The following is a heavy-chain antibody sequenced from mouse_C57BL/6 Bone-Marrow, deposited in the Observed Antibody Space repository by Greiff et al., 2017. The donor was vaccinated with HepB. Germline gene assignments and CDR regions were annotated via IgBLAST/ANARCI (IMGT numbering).Heavy chain of an antibody. D-gene: IGHD1-1*01. CDR1: GYTFTSYG. Sequence: LQESGAELARPGASVKLSCKASGYTFTSYGISWVKQRTGQGLEWIGEIYPRSGNTYYNEKFKGKATLTADKSSSTAYMELRSLTSEDSAVYFCARWIYYYGSSYRNYFDYWGQGTTLTVSS. J-gene: IGHJ2*01. V-gene: IGHV1-81*01. CDR3: ARWIYYYGSSYRNYFDY. CDR2: IYPRSGNT.